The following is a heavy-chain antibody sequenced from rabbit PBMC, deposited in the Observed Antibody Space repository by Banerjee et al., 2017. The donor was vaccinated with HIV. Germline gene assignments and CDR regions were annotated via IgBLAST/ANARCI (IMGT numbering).Heavy chain of an antibody. V-gene: IGHV1S45*01. D-gene: IGHD1-1*01. Sequence: QEQLEESGGDLVKPGASLTLTCTASGFSFYYMCWVRQAPGKGLEWIACIGAGSIGSSSYASWAKGRFTISRSTSLNTVTLQMTSLTAADTATYFCARSASASGTYMNLWGPGTLVTVS. CDR3: ARSASASGTYMNL. J-gene: IGHJ4*01. CDR1: GFSFYY. CDR2: IGAGSIGSS.